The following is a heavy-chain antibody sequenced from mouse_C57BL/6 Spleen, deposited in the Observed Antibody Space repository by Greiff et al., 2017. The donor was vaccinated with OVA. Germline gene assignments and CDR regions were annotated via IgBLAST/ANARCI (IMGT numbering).Heavy chain of an antibody. J-gene: IGHJ2*01. D-gene: IGHD1-1*01. CDR2: IDPSDSYT. V-gene: IGHV1-69*01. CDR3: ARDYGSSYYFDY. CDR1: GYTFTGYW. Sequence: QVQLQQPGAELVMPGASVKLSCKASGYTFTGYWMHWVKQRPGQGLEWIGEIDPSDSYTNYNQKFKGKSTLTVDKSSSTAYMQLSSLTSEDSAVYYCARDYGSSYYFDYWGQGTTLTVSS.